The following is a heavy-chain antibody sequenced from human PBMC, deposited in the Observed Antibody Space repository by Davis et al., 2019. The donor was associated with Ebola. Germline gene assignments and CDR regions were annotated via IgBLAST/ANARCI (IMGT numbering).Heavy chain of an antibody. V-gene: IGHV3-30-3*01. CDR1: GFIFSSYA. D-gene: IGHD3-10*01. CDR3: VRGTGEDH. J-gene: IGHJ4*02. CDR2: TSYDGSNK. Sequence: GGSLRLSCAASGFIFSSYAMHWVRQAPGKGLEWVAVTSYDGSNKNYADSVKGRFTISRDNANDSLYLQMTSLRAEDTAIYYCVRGTGEDHWGQGTLVTVSS.